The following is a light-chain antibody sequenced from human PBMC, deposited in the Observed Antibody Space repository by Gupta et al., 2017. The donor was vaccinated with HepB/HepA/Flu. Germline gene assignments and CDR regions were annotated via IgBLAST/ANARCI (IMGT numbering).Light chain of an antibody. CDR3: NQNGSAPPET. Sequence: EIVLTQFPGTLSLSPGERATLSCRASQSVSSSYLAWYQQKPGQAPRLLIYGASSRATGIPDRFSGSGSGTDFTLTSSRMDPEDFAMYYCNQNGSAPPETFGQETKVEIK. V-gene: IGKV3-20*01. J-gene: IGKJ1*01. CDR2: GAS. CDR1: QSVSSSY.